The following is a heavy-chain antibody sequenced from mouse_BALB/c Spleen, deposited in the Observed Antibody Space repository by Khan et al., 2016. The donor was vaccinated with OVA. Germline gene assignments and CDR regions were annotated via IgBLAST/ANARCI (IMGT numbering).Heavy chain of an antibody. CDR3: ARNREPDYFDY. J-gene: IGHJ2*01. CDR2: IWAGGST. CDR1: GFSLTSYA. V-gene: IGHV2-9*02. Sequence: VQLQESGPGLVAPSQSLSITCTVTGFSLTSYAIHWIRQPPGKGLEWLGVIWAGGSTNYNSALMSRLSISKDNSTSQVFLKMNSLQTHDTAMYYCARNREPDYFDYWGQGTTLTVSS.